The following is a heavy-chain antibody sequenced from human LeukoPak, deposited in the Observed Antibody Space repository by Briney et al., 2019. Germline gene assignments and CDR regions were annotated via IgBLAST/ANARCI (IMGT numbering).Heavy chain of an antibody. J-gene: IGHJ4*02. V-gene: IGHV1-46*01. CDR2: INPSAGNT. D-gene: IGHD2-21*02. CDR3: ARGKFGDWYFDY. CDR1: GYTFISYY. Sequence: ASVKVSCKASGYTFISYYMYWVRQAPGHGLEWMGFINPSAGNTAYAQKFQGRVTITRDTSTSTVYMDLTSLRSDDTAVYYCARGKFGDWYFDYWGQGTLVTVSS.